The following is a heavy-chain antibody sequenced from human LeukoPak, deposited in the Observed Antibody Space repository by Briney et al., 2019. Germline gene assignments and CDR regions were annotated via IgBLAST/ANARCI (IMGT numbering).Heavy chain of an antibody. Sequence: SETLSLTCTVSGGSISSYYWSWIRQPPGKGLEWIGYIYYSGSTSYNPSLKSRVTISVDTSKNQFSLKLGSVTAADTAVYYCARRASYYYDSSGFDYWGQGTLVTVSS. J-gene: IGHJ4*02. CDR2: IYYSGST. V-gene: IGHV4-59*08. CDR3: ARRASYYYDSSGFDY. D-gene: IGHD3-22*01. CDR1: GGSISSYY.